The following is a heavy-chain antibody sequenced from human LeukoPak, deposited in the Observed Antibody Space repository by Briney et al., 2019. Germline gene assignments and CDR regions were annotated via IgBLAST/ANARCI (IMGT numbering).Heavy chain of an antibody. J-gene: IGHJ4*02. CDR2: IDGDGIST. V-gene: IGHV3-74*01. Sequence: GGSLRLSCVASGFTFRSYWMHWVRQVPGKGLVWVSRIDGDGISTAYADSVKGRFTISRDNAKNTLFLQMSSLRAEDTAVYYCARVACTNGVCIDYWGQGTLVTVSS. D-gene: IGHD2-8*01. CDR1: GFTFRSYW. CDR3: ARVACTNGVCIDY.